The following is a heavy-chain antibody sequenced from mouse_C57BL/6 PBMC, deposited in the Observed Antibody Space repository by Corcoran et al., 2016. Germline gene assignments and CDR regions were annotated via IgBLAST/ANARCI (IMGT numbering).Heavy chain of an antibody. Sequence: EVQLQQSGPELVKPGASVKISCKASGYTFTDYYMNWVKQSHGKSLEWIGDINPNNGGTSYNQKFKGKATLTVDKSSSTAYMELRSLTSEDSAVYYCARKGVTTGFYAMDYWGQGTSVTVSS. V-gene: IGHV1-26*01. D-gene: IGHD2-2*01. CDR3: ARKGVTTGFYAMDY. CDR1: GYTFTDYY. CDR2: INPNNGGT. J-gene: IGHJ4*01.